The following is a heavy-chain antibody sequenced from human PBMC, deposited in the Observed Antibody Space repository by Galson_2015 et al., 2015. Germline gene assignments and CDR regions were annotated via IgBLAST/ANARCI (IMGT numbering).Heavy chain of an antibody. Sequence: ETLSLTCTVSGGSIISGSYYWGWIRQPPGKRLEWVGSIYYNGNTYYNPSLKSRVTISVDTSKSQFSLKLSSVTAADTAVYYCARLLYCTGGVCFHWFDPWGQGTLVTVSS. CDR1: GGSIISGSYY. J-gene: IGHJ5*02. D-gene: IGHD2-8*02. CDR3: ARLLYCTGGVCFHWFDP. CDR2: IYYNGNT. V-gene: IGHV4-39*01.